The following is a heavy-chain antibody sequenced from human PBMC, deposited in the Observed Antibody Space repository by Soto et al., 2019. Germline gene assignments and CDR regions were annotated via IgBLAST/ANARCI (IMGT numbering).Heavy chain of an antibody. Sequence: SETLSLTCAVYGGSFSGYYWSWIRQPPGKGLEWIGEINHSGSTNYNPSLKSRVTISVDTSKNQFSLKLSSVTAADTAVYYCARDMAVAGNNWFDTWGQGTLVTVSS. J-gene: IGHJ5*02. CDR1: GGSFSGYY. V-gene: IGHV4-34*01. D-gene: IGHD6-19*01. CDR2: INHSGST. CDR3: ARDMAVAGNNWFDT.